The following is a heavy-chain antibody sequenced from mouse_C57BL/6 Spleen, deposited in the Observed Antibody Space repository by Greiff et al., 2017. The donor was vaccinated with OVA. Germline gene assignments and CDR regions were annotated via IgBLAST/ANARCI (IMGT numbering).Heavy chain of an antibody. D-gene: IGHD2-3*01. V-gene: IGHV1-64*01. Sequence: QVQLQQPGAELVKPGASVKLSCKASGYTFTSYWMHWVKQRPGQGLEWIGMIHPNSGSTNYNEKFKSKATLTVDKSSSTAYMQLSSLTSDDSAVYYCARDDGYYFSWFAYWGQGTLVTVSA. CDR2: IHPNSGST. CDR3: ARDDGYYFSWFAY. J-gene: IGHJ3*01. CDR1: GYTFTSYW.